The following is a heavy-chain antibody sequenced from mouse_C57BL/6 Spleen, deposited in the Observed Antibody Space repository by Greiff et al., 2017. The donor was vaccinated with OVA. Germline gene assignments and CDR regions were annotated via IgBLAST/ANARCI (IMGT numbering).Heavy chain of an antibody. D-gene: IGHD2-4*01. J-gene: IGHJ2*01. CDR1: GYAFSSYW. CDR3: ARGEIYYDYPLDY. CDR2: IYPGDGDT. Sequence: VQLQQSGAELVKPGASVKISCKASGYAFSSYWMNWVKQRPGKGLEWIGQIYPGDGDTNYNGQFKGKATLTADKSSSTAYMQLSSLTSEDSAVYFCARGEIYYDYPLDYWGQGTTLTVSS. V-gene: IGHV1-80*01.